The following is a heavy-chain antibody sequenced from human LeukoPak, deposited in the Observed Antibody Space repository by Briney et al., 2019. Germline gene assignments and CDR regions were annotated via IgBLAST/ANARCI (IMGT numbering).Heavy chain of an antibody. Sequence: HAGGSLRLSCAASGFTFSSHAMSWVRQAPGKGLEWVSVIYSGGSTYYADSVKGRFTISRDNSKNTLYLQMNSLRAEDTAVYYCAKDLSYYYDSSGIFDYWGQGTLVTVSS. J-gene: IGHJ4*02. CDR2: IYSGGST. CDR1: GFTFSSHA. V-gene: IGHV3-23*03. CDR3: AKDLSYYYDSSGIFDY. D-gene: IGHD3-22*01.